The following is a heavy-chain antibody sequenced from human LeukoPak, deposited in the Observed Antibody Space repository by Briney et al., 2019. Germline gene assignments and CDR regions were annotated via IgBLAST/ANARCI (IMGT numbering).Heavy chain of an antibody. D-gene: IGHD3-10*01. CDR3: AREGYYGSGSYMDLFDP. J-gene: IGHJ5*02. CDR1: GGSISSYY. V-gene: IGHV4-59*01. CDR2: TYYSGST. Sequence: SETLSLTCTVSGGSISSYYWSWIRQPPGKGLEWIGYTYYSGSTNYNPSLKSRVTISVDTSKNQFSLKLSSVTAADTAVYYCAREGYYGSGSYMDLFDPWGQGTLVTVSS.